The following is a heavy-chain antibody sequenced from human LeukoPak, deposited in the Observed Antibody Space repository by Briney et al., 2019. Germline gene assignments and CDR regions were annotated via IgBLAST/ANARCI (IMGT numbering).Heavy chain of an antibody. CDR3: ARVSYFDSSGYYYDFDY. V-gene: IGHV4-34*01. J-gene: IGHJ4*02. CDR2: IYHSWNT. CDR1: GGSFSGYY. Sequence: SETLSLTCAVYGGSFSGYYRSWIRQPPGKGLEWIGNIYHSWNTYYNPSLKSRVTISVDTSKNQFSLKLSSVTAADTAVYYCARVSYFDSSGYYYDFDYWGQGTLVTVSS. D-gene: IGHD3-22*01.